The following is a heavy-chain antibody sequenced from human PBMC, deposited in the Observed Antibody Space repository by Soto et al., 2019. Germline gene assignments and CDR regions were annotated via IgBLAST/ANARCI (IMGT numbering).Heavy chain of an antibody. J-gene: IGHJ4*02. V-gene: IGHV1-69*13. CDR2: IIPIFGTA. CDR3: ASSVTYDFWSGYYDY. CDR1: GGTFSSYA. D-gene: IGHD3-3*01. Sequence: SVKVSCKASGGTFSSYAISWVRQAPGQGLEWMGGIIPIFGTANYAQKFQGRVTITADESTSTAYMELSSLRSEDTAVYYCASSVTYDFWSGYYDYWGQGTLVTVAS.